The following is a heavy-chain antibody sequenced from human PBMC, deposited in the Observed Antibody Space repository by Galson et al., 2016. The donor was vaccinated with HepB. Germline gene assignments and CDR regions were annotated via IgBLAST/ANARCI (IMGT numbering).Heavy chain of an antibody. Sequence: SLRLSCAASGFTFSDYYMSWIRQAPGKGLEWVSYIGTSSDDSHYADSVKGRFTISRDNSENSLYLQMNSLRAEDTAVYYCARAGMITQVRGLTEGFDPWGQGTLVTVSS. CDR2: IGTSSDDS. CDR1: GFTFSDYY. V-gene: IGHV3-11*06. CDR3: ARAGMITQVRGLTEGFDP. D-gene: IGHD3-10*01. J-gene: IGHJ5*02.